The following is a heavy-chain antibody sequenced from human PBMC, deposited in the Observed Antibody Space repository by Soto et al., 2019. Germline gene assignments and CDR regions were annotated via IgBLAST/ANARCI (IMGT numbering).Heavy chain of an antibody. D-gene: IGHD3-3*01. CDR3: ARRVNDFWSGYKSWFDP. CDR2: INHSGST. CDR1: GGSFSGYY. V-gene: IGHV4-34*01. J-gene: IGHJ5*02. Sequence: PSETLSLTCAVYGGSFSGYYWSWIRQPPGKGLEWIGEINHSGSTNYNPSLKSRVTISVDTSKNQFSLKLSSVTAADTAVYYCARRVNDFWSGYKSWFDPWGQGTLVTVSS.